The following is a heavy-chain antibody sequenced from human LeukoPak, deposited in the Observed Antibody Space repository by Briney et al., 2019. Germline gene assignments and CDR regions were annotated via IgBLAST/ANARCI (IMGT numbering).Heavy chain of an antibody. CDR2: IYITGSA. D-gene: IGHD2/OR15-2a*01. J-gene: IGHJ4*01. CDR1: TGSISNYY. V-gene: IGHV4-4*07. CDR3: ARGTDMTPLTGYYSFLY. Sequence: SETLSLTCTVSTGSISNYYWTWIRQPAGGGLEWIGRIYITGSAYYNPSPESRVTISLDTSNNQFSLRLTSVTAVDAAVYYCARGTDMTPLTGYYSFLYSGQGILVSVSS.